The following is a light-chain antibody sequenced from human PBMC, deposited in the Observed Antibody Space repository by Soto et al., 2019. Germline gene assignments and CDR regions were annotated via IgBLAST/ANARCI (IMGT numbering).Light chain of an antibody. CDR2: DAY. Sequence: VLTQSPATLSLSPGERATLSCRASQSVNSYLGWYQQKPGQAPRLLIYDAYNRATGIPARFSGSGSGTDFTLNISSLEPEDSEVYYCHQRGDWPLTFGGGTKVDIK. V-gene: IGKV3-11*01. CDR3: HQRGDWPLT. J-gene: IGKJ4*01. CDR1: QSVNSY.